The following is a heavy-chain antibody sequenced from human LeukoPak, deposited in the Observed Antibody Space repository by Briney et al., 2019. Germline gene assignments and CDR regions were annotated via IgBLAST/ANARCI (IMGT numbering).Heavy chain of an antibody. J-gene: IGHJ4*02. V-gene: IGHV3-48*03. CDR2: ISSSGATR. CDR3: AREDSSGYGVKSEDY. Sequence: GGSLRLSCAASGFTFSSYEMNWVRQAPGKWLEWVSYISSSGATRYYADSVKGRFTISRDNAKNSLYLEMSSLRAEDTAVYYCAREDSSGYGVKSEDYWGQGTLVTVSS. CDR1: GFTFSSYE. D-gene: IGHD3-22*01.